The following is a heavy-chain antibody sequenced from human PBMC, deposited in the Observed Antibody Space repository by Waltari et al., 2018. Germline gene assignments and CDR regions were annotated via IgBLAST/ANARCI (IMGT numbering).Heavy chain of an antibody. D-gene: IGHD1-1*01. CDR1: GVPFSNDA. CDR2: IIPIFGTA. CDR3: ARGEEIGTEDRYFDL. J-gene: IGHJ2*01. Sequence: QVQLMQSGAEVKTPGDGVKGPCKAYGVPFSNDARDWVRQAPGQGLEWMGRIIPIFGTANYAQKFQCRVTITADKSTSTAYMELSSLRSEDTAVYYCARGEEIGTEDRYFDLWGRGTLVTVSS. V-gene: IGHV1-69*13.